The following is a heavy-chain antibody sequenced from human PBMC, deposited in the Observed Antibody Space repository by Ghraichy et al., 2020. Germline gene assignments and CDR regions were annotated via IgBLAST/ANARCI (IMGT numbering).Heavy chain of an antibody. V-gene: IGHV3-7*03. CDR1: GFILSNFW. D-gene: IGHD5-12*01. CDR3: TGLRWLGFDI. Sequence: GGSLRLSCAASGFILSNFWVSWVRQAPGKGLEWVANIKEDGREKYYVDSVKGRFTISRDNAKNSVYLQMNSLRAEDTAVYYCTGLRWLGFDIWGQGTMVTVSS. J-gene: IGHJ3*02. CDR2: IKEDGREK.